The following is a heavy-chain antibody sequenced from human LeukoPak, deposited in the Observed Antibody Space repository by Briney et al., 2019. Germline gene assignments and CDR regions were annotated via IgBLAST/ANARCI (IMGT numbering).Heavy chain of an antibody. CDR2: IFCSGST. CDR1: GDSIGSSSYY. J-gene: IGHJ5*01. D-gene: IGHD1-26*01. Sequence: SETLSLTCNVSGDSIGSSSYYWGWIRQTPEKGLEWIGSIFCSGSTYYTPSLKSRVTMSLDTSKNQFSLRLTSVTAADTAVYYCARQVAIVEPTDPNWFDSWGQGTLVTVSS. CDR3: ARQVAIVEPTDPNWFDS. V-gene: IGHV4-39*07.